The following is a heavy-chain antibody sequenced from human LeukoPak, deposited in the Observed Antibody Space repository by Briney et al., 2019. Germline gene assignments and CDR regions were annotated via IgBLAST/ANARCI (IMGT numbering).Heavy chain of an antibody. J-gene: IGHJ4*02. CDR1: GGSFSGDY. V-gene: IGHV4-34*01. CDR3: ARHGPDYLTAGSYLDY. D-gene: IGHD3-10*01. CDR2: IYYAGGS. Sequence: PAETLSLTCAVYGGSFSGDYWSWIRQPPGKGLEWIATIYYAGGSYYNPSLKSRVTISIDTANNQFSLKLSSVTAADTAVYYCARHGPDYLTAGSYLDYWGQGALVTVSS.